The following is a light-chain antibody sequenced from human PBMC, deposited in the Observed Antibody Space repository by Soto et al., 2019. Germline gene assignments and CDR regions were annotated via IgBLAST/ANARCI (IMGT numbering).Light chain of an antibody. CDR1: SSDVGGYNY. V-gene: IGLV2-14*01. CDR2: EVS. J-gene: IGLJ1*01. Sequence: QSALTQPASVSGSPGQSITIPCTGTSSDVGGYNYVSWYQQHPDKAPKLMIYEVSNRPSGVSNRFSGSKSGNTASLTISGLQAEDEADYHCSSYTSSSTYVFGTGTKLTVL. CDR3: SSYTSSSTYV.